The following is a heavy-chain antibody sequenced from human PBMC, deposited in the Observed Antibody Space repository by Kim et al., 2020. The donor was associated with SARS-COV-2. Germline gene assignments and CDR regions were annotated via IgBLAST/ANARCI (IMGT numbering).Heavy chain of an antibody. CDR2: INHSGST. J-gene: IGHJ5*02. D-gene: IGHD5-18*01. V-gene: IGHV4-34*01. Sequence: SETLSLTCAVYGGSFSGYYWSWIRQPPGKGLEWIGEINHSGSTNYNPSLKSRVTISVDTSKNQFSLKLSSVTAADTAVYYCARGLNQLWSNWFDPWGQGTLVTVSS. CDR1: GGSFSGYY. CDR3: ARGLNQLWSNWFDP.